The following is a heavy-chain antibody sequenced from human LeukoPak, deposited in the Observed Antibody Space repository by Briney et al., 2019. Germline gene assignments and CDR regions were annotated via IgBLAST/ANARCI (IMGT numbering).Heavy chain of an antibody. Sequence: ASVKVSCKASGYTFTSYGISWVRQAPGQGLEWMGWISAYNGNTNYAQKLQGRVTMTTDTSTSTAYMELRSLRSDDTAVYYCARQRRWFEELLDYYYYMDVWGKGTTVTVSS. J-gene: IGHJ6*03. CDR3: ARQRRWFEELLDYYYYMDV. V-gene: IGHV1-18*01. D-gene: IGHD3-10*01. CDR1: GYTFTSYG. CDR2: ISAYNGNT.